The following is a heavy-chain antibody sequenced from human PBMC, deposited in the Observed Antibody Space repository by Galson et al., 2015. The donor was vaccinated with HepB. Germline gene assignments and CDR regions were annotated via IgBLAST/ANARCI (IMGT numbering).Heavy chain of an antibody. J-gene: IGHJ4*02. CDR1: GFTFSSYA. CDR3: DSSGSYLTGAFDS. D-gene: IGHD3-22*01. V-gene: IGHV3-64D*06. Sequence: SLRLSCAASGFTFSSYAMHWVRQAPGKGLEYVSAISSNGGSTYYADSVKGRLTISRDNSKNTLYLQMSSLRAEDTAVYYHDSSGSYLTGAFDSWGQGTLVTVSS. CDR2: ISSNGGST.